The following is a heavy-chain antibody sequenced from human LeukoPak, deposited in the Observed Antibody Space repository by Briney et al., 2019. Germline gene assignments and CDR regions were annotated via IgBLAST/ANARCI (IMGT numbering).Heavy chain of an antibody. J-gene: IGHJ4*02. V-gene: IGHV3-23*01. D-gene: IGHD5-12*01. CDR1: GFTFDDYA. Sequence: PGGSLRLSCAASGFTFDDYAMSWVRQAPGKGLEWVSAISGSGGSTYYADSVKGRFTISRDNSKNTLYLQMNSLRAEDTAVYYCAKGGYSGYVGWDYFDYWGQGTLVTVSS. CDR2: ISGSGGST. CDR3: AKGGYSGYVGWDYFDY.